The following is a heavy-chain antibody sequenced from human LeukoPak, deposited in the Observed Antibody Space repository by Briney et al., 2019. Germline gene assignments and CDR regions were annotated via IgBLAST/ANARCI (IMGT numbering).Heavy chain of an antibody. V-gene: IGHV3-23*01. D-gene: IGHD4-17*01. Sequence: AGGSLRLSCAASAFSFSKFALIWVRQAPGKGLELVSAITANGGYTLYADAVKGRFTVSRDNSKNTLYLQINSLRPEDTAMYYCAKDPNGDYIGAFDFWGQGTMVTVSS. J-gene: IGHJ3*01. CDR1: AFSFSKFA. CDR3: AKDPNGDYIGAFDF. CDR2: ITANGGYT.